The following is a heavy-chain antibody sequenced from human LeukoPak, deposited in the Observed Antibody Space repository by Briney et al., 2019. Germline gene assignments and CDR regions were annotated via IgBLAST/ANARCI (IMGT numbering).Heavy chain of an antibody. V-gene: IGHV3-53*01. CDR3: ARLKYYYGSGSYEDI. CDR1: GFTVSSNY. D-gene: IGHD3-10*01. CDR2: IYSGGST. Sequence: GGSLRLSCAASGFTVSSNYMSWVRQAPGKGLEWVSVIYSGGSTYYADSVKGRFTISRDNSKNTLYLQMNSLRAEDTAVYYCARLKYYYGSGSYEDIWGQGTMVTVSS. J-gene: IGHJ3*02.